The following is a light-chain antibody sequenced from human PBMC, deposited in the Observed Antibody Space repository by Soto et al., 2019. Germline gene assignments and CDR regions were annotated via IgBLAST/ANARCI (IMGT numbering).Light chain of an antibody. CDR3: SSYTSSMTNV. CDR2: DVV. V-gene: IGLV2-14*03. Sequence: QSVLTQPASVSGSPGQSITISCTVTSRDVGGYNSVSLYQHHPGKAPKLILYDVVDRAAGVSYRFSGFKSGNTASLSICGLQAADEDDYLCSSYTSSMTNVFGSGTKVTGL. J-gene: IGLJ1*01. CDR1: SRDVGGYNS.